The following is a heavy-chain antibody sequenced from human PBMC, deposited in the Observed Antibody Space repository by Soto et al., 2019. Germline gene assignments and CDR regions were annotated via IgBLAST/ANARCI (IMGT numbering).Heavy chain of an antibody. CDR2: IFWNDDK. J-gene: IGHJ4*02. CDR3: AHSIHSSGWYYFDY. D-gene: IGHD6-19*01. Sequence: QITLNESGPTLVKPTQTLTLTCTFSGFSLSTPGVGMGWIRQPPGKALEWLTFIFWNDDKRFSPSLKNRLAITKDTSKNQVVLRMTNMDPEDTATYYCAHSIHSSGWYYFDYWGQGTLITVSS. V-gene: IGHV2-5*01. CDR1: GFSLSTPGVG.